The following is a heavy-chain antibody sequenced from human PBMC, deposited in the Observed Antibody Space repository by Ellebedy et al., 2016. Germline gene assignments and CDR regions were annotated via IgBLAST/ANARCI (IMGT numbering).Heavy chain of an antibody. CDR1: GYTFTTYN. D-gene: IGHD6-13*01. V-gene: IGHV7-4-1*02. CDR2: ININTGNP. J-gene: IGHJ5*02. Sequence: ASVKVSCKASGYTFTTYNINWVRQVPGQGLEWMGWININTGNPTYAQGFTGRFVFSSDTSVSTAYLQISSLKAEDTAVYYCARIRSTWYGGFDPWGQGTLVTVSS. CDR3: ARIRSTWYGGFDP.